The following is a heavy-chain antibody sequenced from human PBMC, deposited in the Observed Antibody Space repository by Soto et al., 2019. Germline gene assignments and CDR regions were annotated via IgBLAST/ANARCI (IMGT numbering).Heavy chain of an antibody. CDR1: GFTFSSYG. J-gene: IGHJ4*02. CDR2: IWYDGSNK. CDR3: ARDHTVSNPTPAGSFDY. Sequence: GVSLRLSCAASGFTFSSYGMHWVRQAPGEGLEWVAVIWYDGSNKYYADSVKGRFTISRDNSKNTLYLQMNSLRAEDTAVYYCARDHTVSNPTPAGSFDYWGQGTLVTVSS. D-gene: IGHD4-17*01. V-gene: IGHV3-33*01.